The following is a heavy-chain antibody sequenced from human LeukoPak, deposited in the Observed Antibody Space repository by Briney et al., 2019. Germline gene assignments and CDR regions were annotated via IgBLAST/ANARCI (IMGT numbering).Heavy chain of an antibody. CDR1: GYTFTSYY. CDR2: INPSGGST. J-gene: IGHJ6*02. Sequence: ASVKVSCKASGYTFTSYYMHWLRQAPGQGLEWMGIINPSGGSTSYAQKFQGRVTMTRDTSTSTVYMELSSLRSEDTAVYYCAGYSSSWYLTDYYYYGMDVWGQGTTVTVSS. V-gene: IGHV1-46*01. D-gene: IGHD6-13*01. CDR3: AGYSSSWYLTDYYYYGMDV.